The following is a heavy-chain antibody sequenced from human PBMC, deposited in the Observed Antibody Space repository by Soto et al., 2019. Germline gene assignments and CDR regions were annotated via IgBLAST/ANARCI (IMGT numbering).Heavy chain of an antibody. V-gene: IGHV1-69*02. D-gene: IGHD6-19*01. J-gene: IGHJ3*02. Sequence: QAQLVQSGAEVKKPGSSVKVSCKASGGTFSSYTISWVRQAPGQGLEWMGRIIPILGIANYAQKFQGRVTITADKSTSTAYMELSSLRSEDTAVYYCASRKGIAVAGTDAFDIWGQGTMVTVSS. CDR2: IIPILGIA. CDR1: GGTFSSYT. CDR3: ASRKGIAVAGTDAFDI.